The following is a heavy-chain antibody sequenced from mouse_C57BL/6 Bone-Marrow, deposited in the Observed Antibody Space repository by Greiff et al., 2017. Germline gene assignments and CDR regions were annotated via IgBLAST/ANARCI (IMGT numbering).Heavy chain of an antibody. J-gene: IGHJ3*01. CDR3: ARDRYSRAY. V-gene: IGHV1-50*01. D-gene: IGHD2-5*01. Sequence: QVHVKQPGAELVKPGASVKLSCKASGYTFTSYWMQWVKQRPGQGLEWIGEIDPSDSYTNYNQKFKGKATLTVDTSSSTAYMQLSSLTSEDSAVYYCARDRYSRAYWGQGTLVTVSA. CDR2: IDPSDSYT. CDR1: GYTFTSYW.